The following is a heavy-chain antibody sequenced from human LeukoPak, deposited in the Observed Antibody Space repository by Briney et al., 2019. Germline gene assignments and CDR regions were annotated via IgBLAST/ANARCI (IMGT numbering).Heavy chain of an antibody. CDR1: GYTFTSYG. CDR2: ISAYNGNT. Sequence: GASVKVSCKASGYTFTSYGISWVRQAPGQGLEWMGWISAYNGNTNYAQKLQGRVTMTTDTSTSTAYMELRSLRSDDTAVYYCARAPPEYCSSTSCYTSPHRDHYYYMDVWGKGTTVTVSS. V-gene: IGHV1-18*01. J-gene: IGHJ6*03. CDR3: ARAPPEYCSSTSCYTSPHRDHYYYMDV. D-gene: IGHD2-2*02.